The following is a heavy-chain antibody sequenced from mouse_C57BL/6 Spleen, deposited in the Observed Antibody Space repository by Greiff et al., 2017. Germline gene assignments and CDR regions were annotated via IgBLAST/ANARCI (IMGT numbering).Heavy chain of an antibody. D-gene: IGHD1-1*01. CDR3: ARQITPVVVEGFFDY. CDR2: IDPSDSYT. Sequence: QVQLQQPGAELVMPGASVKLSCKASGYTFTSYWMHWVKQRPGQGLEWIGEIDPSDSYTNYNQKFKGKSTLTVDKSSSTAYMQLSSLTSEDSAVYYCARQITPVVVEGFFDYWGQGTTLTVSS. J-gene: IGHJ2*01. CDR1: GYTFTSYW. V-gene: IGHV1-69*01.